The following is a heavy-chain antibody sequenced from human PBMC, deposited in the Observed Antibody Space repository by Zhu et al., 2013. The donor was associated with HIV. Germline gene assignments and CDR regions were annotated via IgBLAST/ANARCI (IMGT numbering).Heavy chain of an antibody. CDR1: GFTFSVYY. CDR2: ININSGET. V-gene: IGHV1-2*02. Sequence: QVQLVQSEAEMKRPGASVKVSCKASGFTFSVYYIHWVRQAPGQGLEWMGYININSGETKYAQKFRGRVTMTWDVSINTAYMELNRLRSGDTAIYYCARAGFENKRPGGYWAQGTL. J-gene: IGHJ4*02. CDR3: ARAGFENKRPGGY.